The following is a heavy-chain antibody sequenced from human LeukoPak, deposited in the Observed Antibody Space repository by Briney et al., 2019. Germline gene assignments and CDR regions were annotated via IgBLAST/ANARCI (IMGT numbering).Heavy chain of an antibody. CDR1: GFTFSTYW. CDR2: INSDGTP. V-gene: IGHV3-74*01. J-gene: IGHJ4*02. D-gene: IGHD3-16*01. Sequence: WGSLRLSCAGSGFTFSTYWMQWVRPAPGKGRVWVSRINSDGTPTYADSVKDRFTISRDKDENTLYLQMNSLRAEDTAVYFCARVGERYNDPFDLWGQGTLVTVSS. CDR3: ARVGERYNDPFDL.